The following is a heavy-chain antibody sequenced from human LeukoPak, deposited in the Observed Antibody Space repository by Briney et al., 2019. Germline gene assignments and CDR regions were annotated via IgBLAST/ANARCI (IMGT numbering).Heavy chain of an antibody. CDR2: ISSSGSTI. Sequence: GGSLRLSCAASGFTFSTYWMSWVRQAPGKGLEWVSYISSSGSTIYYADSVKGRFTISRDNAKNSLYLQMNSLRAEDTAVYYCAREGLIPGSAFDIWGQGTMVTVSS. J-gene: IGHJ3*02. CDR1: GFTFSTYW. D-gene: IGHD2-8*01. V-gene: IGHV3-11*01. CDR3: AREGLIPGSAFDI.